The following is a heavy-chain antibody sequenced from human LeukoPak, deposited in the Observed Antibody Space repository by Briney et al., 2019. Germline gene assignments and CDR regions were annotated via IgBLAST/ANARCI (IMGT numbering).Heavy chain of an antibody. J-gene: IGHJ4*02. CDR2: IHNSGRT. V-gene: IGHV4-59*08. Sequence: NTSETLSHTCSVSGGSVSSYYWSWIRQSPGKGLEWIGYIHNSGRTNYNPSLKSRVTGFVDTSKNQVSLRLSSVTAADTAVYYCARHGTISSESYFDYWGQGALVTVSS. CDR3: ARHGTISSESYFDY. D-gene: IGHD1-14*01. CDR1: GGSVSSYY.